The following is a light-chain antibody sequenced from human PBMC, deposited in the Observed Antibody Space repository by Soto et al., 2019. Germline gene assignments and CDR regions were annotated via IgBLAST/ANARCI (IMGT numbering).Light chain of an antibody. V-gene: IGLV2-14*01. CDR2: EVS. CDR3: PSSTRDTALA. J-gene: IGLJ6*01. Sequence: QSVLTQPASVSGSPGQSITISCTGTSSDVGTYNYVSWYQHHPGKAPKLIIYEVSNRPSGVSNRFSGSKSGSTASLTISGLQAEDEDDYHCPSSTRDTALAFG. CDR1: SSDVGTYNY.